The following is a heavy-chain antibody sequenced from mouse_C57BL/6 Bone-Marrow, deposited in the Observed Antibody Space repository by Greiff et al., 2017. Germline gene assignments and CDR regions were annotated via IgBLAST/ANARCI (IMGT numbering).Heavy chain of an antibody. J-gene: IGHJ2*01. CDR2: IDPEAGET. CDR3: AFYYYGSHDD. V-gene: IGHV14-2*01. CDR1: GFNIKDYY. D-gene: IGHD1-1*01. Sequence: FPLQQSGAELVKPGASVKLSCTASGFNIKDYYMHWVKQRTEQGLEWIGRIDPEAGETKYAPKFQGKATITADTSSNTAYLQLISLTSEDTAVYYCAFYYYGSHDDWGQGTTLTVSS.